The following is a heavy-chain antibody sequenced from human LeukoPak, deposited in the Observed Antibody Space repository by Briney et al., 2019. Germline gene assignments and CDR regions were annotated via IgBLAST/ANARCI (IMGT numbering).Heavy chain of an antibody. CDR2: IYASGNT. Sequence: MSSETLSLTCTVYSGSISTYYWTWIRQVAGKGLEWVGRIYASGNTNYNPYLKSRVTMSVDTSKNQFSLKLSSVTAADTAVYYCASVWEQPYFDYWGQGTLVTVSS. J-gene: IGHJ4*02. CDR3: ASVWEQPYFDY. CDR1: SGSISTYY. V-gene: IGHV4-4*07. D-gene: IGHD1-26*01.